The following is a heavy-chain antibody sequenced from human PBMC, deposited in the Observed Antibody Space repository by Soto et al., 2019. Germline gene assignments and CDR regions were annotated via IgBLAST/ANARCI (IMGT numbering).Heavy chain of an antibody. CDR1: GFTFSSYA. CDR3: AKDVISGNGAFDI. Sequence: EVQLLESGGGLVQPGGSLRLSCAASGFTFSSYAMSWVRQAPGKGLEWVSAISGSGGSTYYADSVKGRFTISRDNSKNPLYLQMTRLRAEDTAVYYCAKDVISGNGAFDIWGQGTMVTVSS. D-gene: IGHD3-16*02. CDR2: ISGSGGST. V-gene: IGHV3-23*01. J-gene: IGHJ3*02.